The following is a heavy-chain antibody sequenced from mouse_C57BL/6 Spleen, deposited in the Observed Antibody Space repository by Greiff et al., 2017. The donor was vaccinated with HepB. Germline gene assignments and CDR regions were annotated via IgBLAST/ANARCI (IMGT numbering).Heavy chain of an antibody. CDR2: FYPGSGSI. V-gene: IGHV1-62-2*01. Sequence: VQLQQSGAELVKPGASVKLSCKASGYTFTEYTIHWVKQRSGQGLEWIGWFYPGSGSIKYNEKFKDKATLTADKSSSTAYMQLSSLTYEDSAVYYCARNGVARWGYAMDYWGQGTSVTVSS. CDR3: ARNGVARWGYAMDY. CDR1: GYTFTEYT. D-gene: IGHD1-1*01. J-gene: IGHJ4*01.